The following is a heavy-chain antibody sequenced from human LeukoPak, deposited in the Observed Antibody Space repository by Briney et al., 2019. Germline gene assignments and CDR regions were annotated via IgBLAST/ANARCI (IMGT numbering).Heavy chain of an antibody. J-gene: IGHJ3*02. D-gene: IGHD1-1*01. CDR2: INHSGST. CDR1: GGSFSGYH. CDR3: ARDRGDWNLPANAFDI. Sequence: SETLSLTCAVYGGSFSGYHWSWIRQPPGKGLEWIGEINHSGSTNYIPSLKSRVTMSVDTSKNQFSLKLSSVTAADTAVYYCARDRGDWNLPANAFDIWGQGTMVTVSS. V-gene: IGHV4-34*01.